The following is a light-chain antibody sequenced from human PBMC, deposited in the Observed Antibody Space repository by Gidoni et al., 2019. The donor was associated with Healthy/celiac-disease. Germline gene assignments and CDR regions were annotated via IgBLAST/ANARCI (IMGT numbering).Light chain of an antibody. V-gene: IGKV1-39*01. J-gene: IGKJ4*02. CDR2: AAS. Sequence: DLQMPHSPSSLSASVGDRVTITCRASQSISSYLNWYQQKPGKAPKLLIYAASSLQSGVPSRFSGSGSGTDFTLTISSLQPEDFATYYCQQSYSTPLTFGGGTKVEIK. CDR1: QSISSY. CDR3: QQSYSTPLT.